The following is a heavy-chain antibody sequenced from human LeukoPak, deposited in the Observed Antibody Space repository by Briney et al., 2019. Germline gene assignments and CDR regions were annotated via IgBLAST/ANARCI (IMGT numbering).Heavy chain of an antibody. CDR3: AKEKKSGGWPIDY. CDR1: GFTFSTYA. CDR2: ISNGGDYT. Sequence: GGSLRLSCTASGFTFSTYAMSWVRQAPGKGLEWVLGISNGGDYTYYADSVKGRFTISRDNSKNTLYLQMNSLRADDTAVYHCAKEKKSGGWPIDYWGQGALVTVSS. D-gene: IGHD2-15*01. V-gene: IGHV3-23*01. J-gene: IGHJ4*02.